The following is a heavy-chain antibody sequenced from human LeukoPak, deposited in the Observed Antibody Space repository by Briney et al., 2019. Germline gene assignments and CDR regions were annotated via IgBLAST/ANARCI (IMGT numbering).Heavy chain of an antibody. CDR1: GFTFSSYE. D-gene: IGHD3-3*01. J-gene: IGHJ5*02. CDR2: ISSGSTI. V-gene: IGHV3-48*03. CDR3: ARVDEWNWFDP. Sequence: GGSLRLSCAASGFTFSSYEMNWVRQAPGKGLEWVSYISSGSTIYYADSSKGRFTISRDNAKNSLYLQMNSLRAEDTAVYYCARVDEWNWFDPWGQGTLVTVSS.